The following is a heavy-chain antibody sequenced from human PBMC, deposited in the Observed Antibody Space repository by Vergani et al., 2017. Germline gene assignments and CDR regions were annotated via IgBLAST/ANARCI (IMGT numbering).Heavy chain of an antibody. CDR2: INHSEST. CDR1: GGSFSGYY. V-gene: IGHV4-34*01. Sequence: QVQLQQWGAGLLKPSETLSLTCAVYGGSFSGYYWSWICQPPGKGLEGMGEINHSESTNYNPSLKSRVTISIDTSKNQFSLKLSSVTAADAAVYYCTRHWAVVAANNWCDPWGQGSLVSVSS. CDR3: TRHWAVVAANNWCDP. D-gene: IGHD2-15*01. J-gene: IGHJ5*02.